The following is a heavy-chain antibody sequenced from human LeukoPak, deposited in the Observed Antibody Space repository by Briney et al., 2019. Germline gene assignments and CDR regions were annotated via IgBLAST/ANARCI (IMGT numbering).Heavy chain of an antibody. CDR3: AREAVAGAFDL. J-gene: IGHJ5*02. CDR2: IGGSDNIV. D-gene: IGHD6-19*01. Sequence: PGGSLRLSCATSGFNLHEFYMSWIRQAPGKGLEWVADIGGSDNIVSYGESVRGRFAISRDFATDSLYLQMDSLRAEDTAVYYFAREAVAGAFDLWGQGTLVTVSS. V-gene: IGHV3-11*01. CDR1: GFNLHEFY.